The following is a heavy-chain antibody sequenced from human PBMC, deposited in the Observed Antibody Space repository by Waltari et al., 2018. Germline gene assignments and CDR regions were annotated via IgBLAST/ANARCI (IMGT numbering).Heavy chain of an antibody. D-gene: IGHD2-2*01. CDR1: GGSISSSSYY. J-gene: IGHJ6*03. Sequence: QLQLQESGPGLVKPSETLSLTCTVSGGSISSSSYYWGWIRQHPGKGLEWIGYIYYSGSTYYNPSLKSRVTISVDTSKNQFSLKLSSVTAADTAVYYCAREPAAEKRYYYYMDVWGKGTTVTVSS. CDR3: AREPAAEKRYYYYMDV. V-gene: IGHV4-31*03. CDR2: IYYSGST.